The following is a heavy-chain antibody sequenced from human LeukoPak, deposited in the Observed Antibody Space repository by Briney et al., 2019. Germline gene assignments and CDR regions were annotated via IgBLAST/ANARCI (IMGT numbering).Heavy chain of an antibody. V-gene: IGHV1-46*01. CDR2: INPSGGST. J-gene: IGHJ3*02. Sequence: GASVKVSCKASGYTFTSYYMHWVRQAPGQGLEWMGIINPSGGSTSYAQKFQGRVTMTRDMSTSTVYMELSSLRSEDTAVYYCARDLTTMVRGVIITSGAFDTWGQGTMVTVSS. CDR1: GYTFTSYY. CDR3: ARDLTTMVRGVIITSGAFDT. D-gene: IGHD3-10*01.